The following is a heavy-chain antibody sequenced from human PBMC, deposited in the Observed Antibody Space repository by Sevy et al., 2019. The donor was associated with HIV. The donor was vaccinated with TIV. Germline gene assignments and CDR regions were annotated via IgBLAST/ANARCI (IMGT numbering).Heavy chain of an antibody. CDR1: GYTLTKLS. Sequence: ASVKVSCKVSGYTLTKLSMHWVRQVRGKGLEWMGSFDPEDGKRIYAQKFQGRFTMTEDTSTDTGYLDLKSLQSEDSAVYFCATTKDYYESSGDPFDYWGQGTLVTVSS. CDR2: FDPEDGKR. CDR3: ATTKDYYESSGDPFDY. V-gene: IGHV1-24*01. J-gene: IGHJ4*02. D-gene: IGHD3-22*01.